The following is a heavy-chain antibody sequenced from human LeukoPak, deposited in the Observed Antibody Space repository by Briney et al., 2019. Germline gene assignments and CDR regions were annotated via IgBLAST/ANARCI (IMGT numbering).Heavy chain of an antibody. V-gene: IGHV4-61*02. CDR3: ARGHPYYDFWSGYSSWFDP. CDR1: GGSISSGSYY. CDR2: IYTSGST. Sequence: SETLSLTCTVSGGSISSGSYYWSWIRQPAGKGLEWIGRIYTSGSTNYNPSLKSRVTISVDTSKNQFSLKLSSVTAADTAVYYCARGHPYYDFWSGYSSWFDPWGQGTLVTVSS. D-gene: IGHD3-3*01. J-gene: IGHJ5*02.